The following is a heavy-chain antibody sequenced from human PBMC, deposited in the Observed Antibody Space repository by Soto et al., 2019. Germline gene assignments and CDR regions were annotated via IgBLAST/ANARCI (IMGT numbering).Heavy chain of an antibody. CDR3: ARESGGYDSSTRYGLDV. CDR2: IYYSGST. CDR1: GYSISTGNY. D-gene: IGHD6-25*01. Sequence: PSETLSLTCPVSGYSISTGNYWTWIRQQPGKGLEWIGYIYYSGSTDYNPSLKSRVTISVDRSKNQFSLNLSSVTAADTAIYYCARESGGYDSSTRYGLDVWGQGTTVTVSS. V-gene: IGHV4-31*02. J-gene: IGHJ6*02.